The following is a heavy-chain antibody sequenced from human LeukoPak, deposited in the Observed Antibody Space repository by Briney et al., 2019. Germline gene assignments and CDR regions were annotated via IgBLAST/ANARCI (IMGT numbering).Heavy chain of an antibody. J-gene: IGHJ6*02. CDR2: TYYRSRWYN. CDR1: GDSVSTNSAA. CDR3: ARDRDLGNYYDGMVV. V-gene: IGHV6-1*01. D-gene: IGHD7-27*01. Sequence: SQTLSLTCAISGDSVSTNSAAWSRIRQSPSRGLEWLGRTYYRSRWYNDYAVSVKSRITIKSDTSKNQFSLQLNSVTPEETAVYYCARDRDLGNYYDGMVVWGQGTTVTVSS.